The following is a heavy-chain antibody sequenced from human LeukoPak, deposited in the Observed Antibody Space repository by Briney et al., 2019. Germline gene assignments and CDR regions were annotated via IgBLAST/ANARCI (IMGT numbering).Heavy chain of an antibody. D-gene: IGHD6-13*01. Sequence: SVKVSCEASGGTFSSYAISWVRQAPGQGLEWMGGIIPIFGTANYAQKFQGRVTITTDESTSTAYMELSSLRSEDTAVYYCARGGIAAAGPSRWFDPWGQGTLVTVSS. CDR1: GGTFSSYA. CDR2: IIPIFGTA. CDR3: ARGGIAAAGPSRWFDP. V-gene: IGHV1-69*05. J-gene: IGHJ5*02.